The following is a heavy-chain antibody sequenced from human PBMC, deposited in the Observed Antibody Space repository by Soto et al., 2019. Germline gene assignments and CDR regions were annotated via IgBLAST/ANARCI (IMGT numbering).Heavy chain of an antibody. J-gene: IGHJ4*02. Sequence: GGSLRLSCAASGFTFSSYAMSWVRQAPGKGLEWVSAISGSGGSTYYADSVKGRFTISRDNSKNTLYLQMNSLRAEDTAVYYCAKDLFSPALLLEWLPHPDWGQGTLVTVSS. CDR3: AKDLFSPALLLEWLPHPD. CDR1: GFTFSSYA. V-gene: IGHV3-23*01. D-gene: IGHD3-3*01. CDR2: ISGSGGST.